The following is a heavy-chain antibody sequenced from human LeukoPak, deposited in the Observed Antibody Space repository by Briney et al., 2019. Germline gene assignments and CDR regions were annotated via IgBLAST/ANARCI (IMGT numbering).Heavy chain of an antibody. V-gene: IGHV3-43D*03. CDR3: AKDMGNAFDI. J-gene: IGHJ3*02. CDR1: GFTFDDYA. Sequence: GGSLRLSCAASGFTFDDYAMHWVRQAPGKGLEWVSLISWDGGSTYYGDSVKGRFTISRNNSKNSLYLQMNSLRTEDTALYYCAKDMGNAFDIWGRGTMVTVSS. D-gene: IGHD7-27*01. CDR2: ISWDGGST.